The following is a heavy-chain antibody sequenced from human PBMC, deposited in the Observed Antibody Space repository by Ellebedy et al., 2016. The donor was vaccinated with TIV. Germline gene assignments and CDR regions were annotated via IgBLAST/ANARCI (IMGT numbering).Heavy chain of an antibody. CDR1: GYTFTSYY. D-gene: IGHD2-2*01. CDR3: AREDGYCSSTSCPYYFDY. V-gene: IGHV1-69*13. J-gene: IGHJ4*02. Sequence: ASVKVSCKASGYTFTSYYMHWVRQAPGQGLEWMGGIIPIFGTANYAQKFQGRVTITADESTSTAYMELSSLRSEDTAVYYCAREDGYCSSTSCPYYFDYWGQGTLVTVSS. CDR2: IIPIFGTA.